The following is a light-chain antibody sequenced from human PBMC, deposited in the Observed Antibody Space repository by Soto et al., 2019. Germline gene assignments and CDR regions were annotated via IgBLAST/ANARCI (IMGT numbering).Light chain of an antibody. CDR2: GAS. CDR3: QQTFSTPPYT. J-gene: IGKJ2*01. V-gene: IGKV1-39*01. Sequence: DIQMTQSPSSLSASPGDTVSFTCRASRGIATSVSWYQQKPGAAPKLLIYGASTLQSGVPSRFSGSGSVTDFTHTISGLQPEDFATYFCQQTFSTPPYTFGQGTRLQIK. CDR1: RGIATS.